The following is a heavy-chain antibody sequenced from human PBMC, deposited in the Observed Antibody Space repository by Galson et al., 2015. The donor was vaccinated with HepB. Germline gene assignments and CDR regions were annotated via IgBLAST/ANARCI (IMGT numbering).Heavy chain of an antibody. V-gene: IGHV1-3*01. CDR1: GYTFTKYA. Sequence: SVKVSCKASGYTFTKYAMHWVRQAPGQRLEWMGWINAGNGNTKYSQKFQDRVTITMDTSASTVYMELSSLKSEDTAVHYCARHLNDYGDLETDYWGQGTLVTVSS. CDR2: INAGNGNT. CDR3: ARHLNDYGDLETDY. J-gene: IGHJ4*02. D-gene: IGHD4-17*01.